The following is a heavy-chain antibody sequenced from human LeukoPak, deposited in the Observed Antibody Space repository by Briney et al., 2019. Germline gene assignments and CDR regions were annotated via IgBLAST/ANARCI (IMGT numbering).Heavy chain of an antibody. CDR2: ISGSDGST. Sequence: GGSLRLSCTASGFTFSSYAMSWVRQAPGKGLEWVSAISGSDGSTYYADSVKGRFTISRDNSKNTLFLQMRRLRAEDTAVYYCARDNWVDCWGQGTLVTVSS. V-gene: IGHV3-23*01. CDR1: GFTFSSYA. J-gene: IGHJ5*01. CDR3: ARDNWVDC.